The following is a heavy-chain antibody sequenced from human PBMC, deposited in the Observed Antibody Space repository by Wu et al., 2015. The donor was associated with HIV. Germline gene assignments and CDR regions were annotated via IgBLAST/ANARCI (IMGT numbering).Heavy chain of an antibody. V-gene: IGHV1-18*01. Sequence: QIQLVQSGAEVKKPGASVKVSCKTSGYTFTSYGISWVRQAPGQGLEWMGWISPYNGNTNYAQKFKGRVTMTADKYTRTAYLEMRSLRSDDTALYFCARGDYSSTSYYFYYMDVWGEGTTATVSS. CDR1: GYTFTSYG. CDR2: ISPYNGNT. D-gene: IGHD2-2*01. J-gene: IGHJ6*03. CDR3: ARGDYSSTSYYFYYMDV.